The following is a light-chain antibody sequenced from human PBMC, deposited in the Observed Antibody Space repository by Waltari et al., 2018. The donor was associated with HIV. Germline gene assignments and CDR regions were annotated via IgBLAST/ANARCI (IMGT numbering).Light chain of an antibody. CDR3: QSYDSSLSGSV. J-gene: IGLJ3*02. Sequence: VLTQPPSVSVAPGQRVTISCTGSSSNIGAGYDVHWYQQLPGTAPKLLIYGNNNRPSGVPDRFSGSKSGTSASLAITGLQAEDEADYYCQSYDSSLSGSVFGGGTKLTVL. V-gene: IGLV1-40*01. CDR2: GNN. CDR1: SSNIGAGYD.